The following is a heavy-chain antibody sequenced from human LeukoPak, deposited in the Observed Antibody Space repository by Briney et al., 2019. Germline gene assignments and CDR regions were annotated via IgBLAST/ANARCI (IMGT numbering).Heavy chain of an antibody. Sequence: GGSLRLSCAASGFTFSSYAMSWVRQAPGEGLEWVSAISGSGGSTYYADSVKGRFTISRDNSKNTLYLQMNSLRAEDTAVYYCAKVATGDRRPRSYGMDVWGQGTTVTVSS. CDR3: AKVATGDRRPRSYGMDV. CDR2: ISGSGGST. V-gene: IGHV3-23*01. D-gene: IGHD5-12*01. CDR1: GFTFSSYA. J-gene: IGHJ6*02.